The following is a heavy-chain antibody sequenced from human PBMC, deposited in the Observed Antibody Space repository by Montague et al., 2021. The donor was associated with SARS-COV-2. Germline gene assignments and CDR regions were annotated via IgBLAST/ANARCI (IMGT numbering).Heavy chain of an antibody. CDR3: ARTSRGSRYFYGVDV. V-gene: IGHV4-59*01. D-gene: IGHD3-10*01. J-gene: IGHJ6*02. Sequence: SETLSLTCTVSGDSISDYYWSWIRQPPGMGLEWIGYIFYSGATNYNPSLKSRVIISLDTSKSQFSLRLSSVTAADTAIYYCARTSRGSRYFYGVDVWGLGTTVTVSS. CDR2: IFYSGAT. CDR1: GDSISDYY.